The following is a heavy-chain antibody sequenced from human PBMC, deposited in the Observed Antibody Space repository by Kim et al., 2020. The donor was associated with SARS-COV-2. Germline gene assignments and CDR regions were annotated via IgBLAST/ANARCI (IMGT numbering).Heavy chain of an antibody. CDR3: AKGYCSGGSCYGAFYI. V-gene: IGHV3-30*18. J-gene: IGHJ3*02. CDR1: GFTFSSYG. D-gene: IGHD2-15*01. CDR2: ISYDGSNK. Sequence: GGSLRLSCAASGFTFSSYGMHWVRQAPGKGLEWVAVISYDGSNKYYADSVKGRFTISRDNSKNTLYLQMNSLRAEDTAVYYCAKGYCSGGSCYGAFYIWGQGTMVTVSS.